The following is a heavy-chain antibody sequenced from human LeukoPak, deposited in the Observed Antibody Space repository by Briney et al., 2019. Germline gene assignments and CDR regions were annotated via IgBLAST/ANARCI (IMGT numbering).Heavy chain of an antibody. CDR2: ISYSGST. CDR1: GGSISSYY. J-gene: IGHJ5*02. CDR3: ARDTHIAAPGNWFDP. D-gene: IGHD6-13*01. Sequence: SETLSLTCTVSGGSISSYYWGWIRQPPGKGLEWIGSISYSGSTYYNPSLKSRVTISVHTSKNQSSLKLSSVTAADTAVYYCARDTHIAAPGNWFDPWGQGTLVTVSS. V-gene: IGHV4-39*07.